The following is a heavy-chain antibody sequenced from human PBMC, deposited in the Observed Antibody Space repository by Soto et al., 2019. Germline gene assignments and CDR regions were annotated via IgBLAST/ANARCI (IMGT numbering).Heavy chain of an antibody. Sequence: EVQLLESGGALVQPGGSLRLSCAASGFTFNSYVMTWVRQAPGEGLEWVSSISRSGRGSAYYADSVKGRFTISRDNSENTLFLQMNNLRDEDTALYYCARGRYLDSSDYWVANLPFDHWGLGTLVTVS. CDR1: GFTFNSYV. CDR3: ARGRYLDSSDYWVANLPFDH. V-gene: IGHV3-23*01. D-gene: IGHD3-22*01. CDR2: ISRSGRGSA. J-gene: IGHJ4*02.